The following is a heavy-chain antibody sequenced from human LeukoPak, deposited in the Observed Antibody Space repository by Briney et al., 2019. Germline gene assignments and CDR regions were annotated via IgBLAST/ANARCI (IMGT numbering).Heavy chain of an antibody. CDR2: IYYSGST. CDR3: ARPTAGGYFVY. D-gene: IGHD6-13*01. Sequence: SETLSLTCTVSGGSISNYYWSWIRQPPGKGLEWIGHIYYSGSTNYNPSLKSRVTISVDTSKNQFSLKLSSVTAADTAVYYCARPTAGGYFVYWGQGTLVTVSS. V-gene: IGHV4-59*01. CDR1: GGSISNYY. J-gene: IGHJ4*02.